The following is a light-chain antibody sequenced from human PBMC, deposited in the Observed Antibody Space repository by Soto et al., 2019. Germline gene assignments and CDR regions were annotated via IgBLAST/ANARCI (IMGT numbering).Light chain of an antibody. CDR1: QSLVHSDGIAY. J-gene: IGKJ5*01. V-gene: IGKV2-30*02. Sequence: DVVMTQNPLSLPVTLGQPASISCRSNQSLVHSDGIAYFSWSQQRPGRSPRRLIYKVSSRDSGVPARFSGSGSGTDFALKISRVEAEDVGVYYCMQGTHWPITFGQGTRLEIK. CDR2: KVS. CDR3: MQGTHWPIT.